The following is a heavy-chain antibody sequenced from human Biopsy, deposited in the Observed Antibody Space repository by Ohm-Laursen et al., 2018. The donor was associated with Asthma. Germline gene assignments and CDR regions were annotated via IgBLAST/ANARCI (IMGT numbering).Heavy chain of an antibody. D-gene: IGHD5-12*01. Sequence: SVKVSCKASGDSFSNYAISWVRQAPGQGLEWMGGLIPVLGTPDHAQMFEGRVTITTDEPTSTAYMELSSLSSEDTAVYYCARGYSGSDRIVYYYSGLEVWGQGTTVTVSS. V-gene: IGHV1-69*05. J-gene: IGHJ6*02. CDR1: GDSFSNYA. CDR2: LIPVLGTP. CDR3: ARGYSGSDRIVYYYSGLEV.